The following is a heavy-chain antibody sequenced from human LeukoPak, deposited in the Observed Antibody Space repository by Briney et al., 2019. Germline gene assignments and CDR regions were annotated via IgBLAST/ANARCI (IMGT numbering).Heavy chain of an antibody. D-gene: IGHD4-11*01. Sequence: GGSLRLSCAASGFTFSSSGMHWVRQAPGKGLEWVAVVSYDGRNKYYADSVKGRSTISRDNSKNTLYMQMNSLRAEDTAVYYCAKDYGYYSSYYYGMDVWGQGTTVTVSS. CDR1: GFTFSSSG. V-gene: IGHV3-30*18. CDR2: VSYDGRNK. J-gene: IGHJ6*02. CDR3: AKDYGYYSSYYYGMDV.